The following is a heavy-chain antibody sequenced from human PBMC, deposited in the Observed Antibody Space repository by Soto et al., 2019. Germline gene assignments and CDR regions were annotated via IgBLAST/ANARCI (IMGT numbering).Heavy chain of an antibody. D-gene: IGHD3-10*01. V-gene: IGHV1-18*01. CDR3: ARDSYYGSGSYFSDAFDI. CDR2: ISAYNGNT. Sequence: ASVKVSCKASGYTFTSYGISWVRQAPGQGLEWMGWISAYNGNTNYAQKLQGRVTMTTDTSTSTAYMELRSLRSDDTAVYYCARDSYYGSGSYFSDAFDIWGQGTMVTVS. CDR1: GYTFTSYG. J-gene: IGHJ3*02.